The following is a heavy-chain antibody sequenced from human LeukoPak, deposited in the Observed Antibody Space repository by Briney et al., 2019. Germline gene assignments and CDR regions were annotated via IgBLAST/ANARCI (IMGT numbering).Heavy chain of an antibody. CDR2: IYPGDSDT. J-gene: IGHJ2*01. CDR1: GYSFTSYW. CDR3: ARQHSGAYYYDWSFDL. D-gene: IGHD3-22*01. Sequence: GESLKISCKGSGYSFTSYWIGWVHQMPGKGLEWMGIIYPGDSDTRYSPSFQGQVTISADKSISTAYLQWSSLKASDSAMYYCARQHSGAYYYDWSFDLWGRGTLVTVSS. V-gene: IGHV5-51*07.